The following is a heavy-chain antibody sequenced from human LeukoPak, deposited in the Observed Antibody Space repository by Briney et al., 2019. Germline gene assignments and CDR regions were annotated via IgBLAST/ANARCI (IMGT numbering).Heavy chain of an antibody. J-gene: IGHJ3*02. D-gene: IGHD3-22*01. CDR2: ISGSGGST. Sequence: GRSLRLSCAASGFTFSSYAMSWVRQAPGKGLEWVSAISGSGGSTYYADSVKGRFTISRDNSKNTLYLQMNSLRAEDTAVYYCAKADSSGYYGGAFDIWGQGTMVTVSS. CDR1: GFTFSSYA. V-gene: IGHV3-23*01. CDR3: AKADSSGYYGGAFDI.